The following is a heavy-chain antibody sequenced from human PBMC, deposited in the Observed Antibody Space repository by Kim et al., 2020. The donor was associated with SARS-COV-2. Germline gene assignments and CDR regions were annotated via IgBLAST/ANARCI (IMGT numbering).Heavy chain of an antibody. J-gene: IGHJ4*02. CDR3: ARGESLVADDFFFAQ. V-gene: IGHV4-4*02. Sequence: SETLSLTCAVSGGSISSSKWCSWVRQPPGKGLEWIGEIYDSGSTNYNPSLERRVTLSIDKPKNQFSLKLNSVTAADTAVYYCARGESLVADDFFFAQWGQGTLVTVSS. CDR2: IYDSGST. D-gene: IGHD3-10*01. CDR1: GGSISSSKW.